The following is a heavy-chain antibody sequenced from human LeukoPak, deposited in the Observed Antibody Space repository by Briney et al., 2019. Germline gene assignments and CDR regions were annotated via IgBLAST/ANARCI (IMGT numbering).Heavy chain of an antibody. D-gene: IGHD6-6*01. V-gene: IGHV3-30*01. J-gene: IGHJ4*02. CDR3: ARDPRPYSSSPSNFDY. Sequence: GGSLRLSCAASGFTFSSYAMHWVRQAPGKGLEWVAVISYDGSNKYYADSVKGRFTISRDNSKNALYLQMNSLRAEDTAVYYCARDPRPYSSSPSNFDYWGQGTLVTVSS. CDR1: GFTFSSYA. CDR2: ISYDGSNK.